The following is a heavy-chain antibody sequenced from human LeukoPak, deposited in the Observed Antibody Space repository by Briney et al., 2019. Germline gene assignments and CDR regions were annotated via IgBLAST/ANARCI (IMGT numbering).Heavy chain of an antibody. D-gene: IGHD6-13*01. CDR3: AREEAAGRFDY. Sequence: PSETLSLTCTVSGCSISSGSYYWSWIRQPAGKGLEWIGRIYTSGSTHYNPSLKSRVTISVDTSKNQFSLKLSSVTAADTAVYYCAREEAAGRFDYWGQGTLVTVSS. CDR2: IYTSGST. J-gene: IGHJ4*02. V-gene: IGHV4-61*02. CDR1: GCSISSGSYY.